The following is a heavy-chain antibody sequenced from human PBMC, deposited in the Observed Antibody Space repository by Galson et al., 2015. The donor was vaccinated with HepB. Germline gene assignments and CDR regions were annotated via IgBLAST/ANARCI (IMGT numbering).Heavy chain of an antibody. CDR2: LYYTGST. V-gene: IGHV4-39*07. CDR1: GGSIRSGSYY. J-gene: IGHJ3*02. CDR3: AREGDIGVVRGSRPNDAFEI. D-gene: IGHD2-15*01. Sequence: SETLSLTCTVSGGSIRSGSYYWGWVRQPPGKGLEWIGSLYYTGSTYYNPSLKSRVTISVDTSKNQFSLKLSSVTAADTAVYYGAREGDIGVVRGSRPNDAFEIWGQGTRVTVSS.